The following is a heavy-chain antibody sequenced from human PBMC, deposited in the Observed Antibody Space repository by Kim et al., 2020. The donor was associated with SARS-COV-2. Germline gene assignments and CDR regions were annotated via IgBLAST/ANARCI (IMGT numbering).Heavy chain of an antibody. D-gene: IGHD1-26*01. V-gene: IGHV3-9*01. J-gene: IGHJ3*01. Sequence: GGSLRLSCVASGFSFGEHAMHWVRQPPGRGLEYVSGIVWNSGTTFYADSVKGRFTVSRDNAKNSLFLDMSSLTTADTALYYCTRWSTSLFGLDLWGQGTFLTVSS. CDR1: GFSFGEHA. CDR3: TRWSTSLFGLDL. CDR2: IVWNSGTT.